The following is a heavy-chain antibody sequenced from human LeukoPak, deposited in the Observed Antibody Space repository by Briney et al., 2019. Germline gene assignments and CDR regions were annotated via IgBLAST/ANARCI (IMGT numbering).Heavy chain of an antibody. CDR2: IYYSGST. CDR3: ATGTGHYYYYYYMDV. V-gene: IGHV4-39*01. CDR1: GGSISSSKYY. Sequence: PSETLSLTRTVSGGSISSSKYYWGWIRQPPGKGLEWIGSIYYSGSTYYNPSLKSRVTISVDTSKNQFSLKLSSVTVADTAIYYCATGTGHYYYYYYMDVWGKGTTVTVSS. D-gene: IGHD1-1*01. J-gene: IGHJ6*03.